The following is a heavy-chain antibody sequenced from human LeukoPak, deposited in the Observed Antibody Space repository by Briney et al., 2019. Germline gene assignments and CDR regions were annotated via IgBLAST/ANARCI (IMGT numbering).Heavy chain of an antibody. Sequence: SETLSPTCTVSGGSISSYYWSWIRQPPGKGLEWIGYIYYSGSTNYNPSLKSRVTISVDTSKNQFSLKLSSVTAADTAVYYCARASFDYGSGSYYHLDYWGQGTLVTVSS. CDR3: ARASFDYGSGSYYHLDY. J-gene: IGHJ4*02. CDR1: GGSISSYY. CDR2: IYYSGST. V-gene: IGHV4-59*01. D-gene: IGHD3-10*01.